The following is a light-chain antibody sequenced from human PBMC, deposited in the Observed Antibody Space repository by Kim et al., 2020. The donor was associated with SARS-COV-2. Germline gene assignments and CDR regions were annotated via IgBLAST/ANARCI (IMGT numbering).Light chain of an antibody. CDR3: QSYDNSLNSYV. Sequence: QSVLTQPPSVSGAPWQRVTFSCTGSSSNIGANYDVHWYQHLPGTAPKLLIYGNTNRPSGVPDRFSGSKSGTSASLAIIGLQAEDEAYYYCQSYDNSLNSYVFGTGTKVTVL. CDR2: GNT. J-gene: IGLJ1*01. V-gene: IGLV1-40*01. CDR1: SSNIGANYD.